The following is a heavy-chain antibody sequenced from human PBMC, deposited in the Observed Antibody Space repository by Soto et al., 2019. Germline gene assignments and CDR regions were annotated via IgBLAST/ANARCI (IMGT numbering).Heavy chain of an antibody. D-gene: IGHD6-19*01. V-gene: IGHV6-1*01. CDR3: AASTQEQWLAYYYYGMDV. J-gene: IGHJ6*02. CDR1: GDSVSSNSAA. CDR2: TYHRSKWYN. Sequence: SQTLSLTCAISGDSVSSNSAAWNWIRQSPSRGLEWLGRTYHRSKWYNDYAVSVKSRITINPDTSKNQFSLQLNSVTPEDTAVYYCAASTQEQWLAYYYYGMDVWDQGTTVTVSS.